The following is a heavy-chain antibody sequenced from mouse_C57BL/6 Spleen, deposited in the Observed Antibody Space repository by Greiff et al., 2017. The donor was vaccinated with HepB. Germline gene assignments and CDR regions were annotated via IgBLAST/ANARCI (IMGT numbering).Heavy chain of an antibody. CDR2: IRLKSDNYAT. CDR3: TTTVVATYYYAMDY. CDR1: GFTFSNYW. J-gene: IGHJ4*01. D-gene: IGHD1-1*01. Sequence: EVKLMESGGGLVQPGGSMKLSCVASGFTFSNYWMNWVRQSPEKGLEWVAQIRLKSDNYATHYAESVKGRFTISRDDSKSSVYLQMNNLRAEDTGIYYCTTTVVATYYYAMDYWGQGTSVTVSS. V-gene: IGHV6-3*01.